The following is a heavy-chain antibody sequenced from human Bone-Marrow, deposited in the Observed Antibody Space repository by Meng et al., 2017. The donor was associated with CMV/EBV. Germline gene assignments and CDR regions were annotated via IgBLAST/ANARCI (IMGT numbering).Heavy chain of an antibody. CDR3: AVGRDIVVVPAATATYYGMDV. CDR2: ISSSSYI. D-gene: IGHD2-2*01. CDR1: GFTFSSYS. V-gene: IGHV3-21*01. J-gene: IGHJ6*02. Sequence: GESLKISCAASGFTFSSYSMNWVRQAPGKGLEWVSSISSSSYIYYADSVKGRFTISRDNAKNSLYLQMNSLRAEDTAVYYCAVGRDIVVVPAATATYYGMDVWGQGTTVTVSS.